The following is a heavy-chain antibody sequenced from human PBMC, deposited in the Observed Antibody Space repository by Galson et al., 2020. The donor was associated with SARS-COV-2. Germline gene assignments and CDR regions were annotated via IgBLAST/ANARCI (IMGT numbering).Heavy chain of an antibody. CDR3: ARTDYASGSNVDY. D-gene: IGHD3-10*01. Sequence: HGESLKISCKGSGYSFSNYWIAWVRQMPGKGLEYMGIIYPGDSDTRYNPSFRGQVTISADESITTAYLQWSSLKASDTATYYCARTDYASGSNVDYWGQGTLVTVSS. CDR2: IYPGDSDT. J-gene: IGHJ4*02. CDR1: GYSFSNYW. V-gene: IGHV5-51*01.